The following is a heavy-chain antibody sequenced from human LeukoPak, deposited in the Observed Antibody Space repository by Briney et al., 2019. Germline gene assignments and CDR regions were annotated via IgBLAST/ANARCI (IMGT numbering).Heavy chain of an antibody. Sequence: ASVKVSCKASGYTFTSYYMHWVRQAPGQGLEWMGIINPSGGSTSYAQKFQGRVTITADKSTSTAYMELSSLRSEDTAVYYCARVPDTAMVKVRYYYYYYMDVWGKGTTVTVSS. CDR1: GYTFTSYY. CDR3: ARVPDTAMVKVRYYYYYYMDV. V-gene: IGHV1-46*01. D-gene: IGHD5-18*01. CDR2: INPSGGST. J-gene: IGHJ6*03.